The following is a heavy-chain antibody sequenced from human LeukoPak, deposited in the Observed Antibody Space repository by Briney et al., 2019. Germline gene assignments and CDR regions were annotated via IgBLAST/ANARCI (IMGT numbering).Heavy chain of an antibody. CDR1: GFTFSSYW. D-gene: IGHD2-2*01. CDR3: ARGKASGQLPASKWFDP. J-gene: IGHJ5*02. V-gene: IGHV3-7*01. Sequence: GGSLRLSCAASGFTFSSYWMSWVCQAPGKGLEWVANIKQDGSEKYYVDSVKGRFTISRDNAKNSLYLQMNSLRAEDTAVYYCARGKASGQLPASKWFDPWGQGTLVTVSS. CDR2: IKQDGSEK.